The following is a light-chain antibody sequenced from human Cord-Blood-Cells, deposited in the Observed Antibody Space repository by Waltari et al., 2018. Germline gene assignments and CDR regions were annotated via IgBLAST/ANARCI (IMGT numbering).Light chain of an antibody. V-gene: IGKV4-1*01. CDR2: WAS. Sequence: DIVMTQSPAFLAVCLGERGTINCKPSQSVLYSSNNKNYLAWYQQKPGQPPKLLIYWASTRESGVPDRFSGSGSGTDFTLTISSLQAEDVAVYYCQQYYSTPLTFGGGTKVEIK. CDR1: QSVLYSSNNKNY. J-gene: IGKJ4*01. CDR3: QQYYSTPLT.